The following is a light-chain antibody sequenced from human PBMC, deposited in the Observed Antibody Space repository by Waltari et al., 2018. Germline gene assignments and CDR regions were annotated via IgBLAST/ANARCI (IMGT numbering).Light chain of an antibody. CDR2: DVS. Sequence: QSALTQPASVSGSPGQSITISCLRSSSDLGGSSFVSWYQQNPGKAPTLIIYDVSHLPSGVSNRFSGSKSGNTASLTISGLQPEDEADYYCSSYTSIIPPFLFGTGTKVTVL. J-gene: IGLJ1*01. V-gene: IGLV2-14*01. CDR1: SSDLGGSSF. CDR3: SSYTSIIPPFL.